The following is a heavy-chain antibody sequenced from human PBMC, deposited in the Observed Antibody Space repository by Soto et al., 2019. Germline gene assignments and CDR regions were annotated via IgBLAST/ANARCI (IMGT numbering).Heavy chain of an antibody. J-gene: IGHJ6*02. CDR2: TYYRSKWYN. D-gene: IGHD3-3*01. V-gene: IGHV6-1*01. CDR1: GDSVSSNSAA. Sequence: QVQLQQSGPGLVKPSQTLSLTCAISGDSVSSNSAAWNWIRQSPSRGLEWLGRTYYRSKWYNDYAVSVKSRITINPDTSKNQFSLQLNSVTPEDTAVYYCARVGDFWSGSLMYYYGMDVWGQGTTVTVSS. CDR3: ARVGDFWSGSLMYYYGMDV.